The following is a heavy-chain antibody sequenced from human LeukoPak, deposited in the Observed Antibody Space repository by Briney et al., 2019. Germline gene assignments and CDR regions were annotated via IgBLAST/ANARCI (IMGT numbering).Heavy chain of an antibody. D-gene: IGHD6-19*01. J-gene: IGHJ3*02. CDR1: GGSISSYY. V-gene: IGHV4-4*07. Sequence: SETLPLTCTVSGGSISSYYWSWIRQPAGKGLEWIGRIYSRGSTNYNPPLQSRVTMSVDTSKNQISLRLNSVTAADTAVYYCARDPMAGTFRAFDIWGQGTMVTVSS. CDR3: ARDPMAGTFRAFDI. CDR2: IYSRGST.